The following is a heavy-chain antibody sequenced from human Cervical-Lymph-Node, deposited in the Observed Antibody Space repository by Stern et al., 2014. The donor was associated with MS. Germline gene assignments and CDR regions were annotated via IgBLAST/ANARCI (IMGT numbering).Heavy chain of an antibody. Sequence: QLVQYGAEVKKPGSSVKVSCQASGGTLNVYAINWLRQAPGQGLEWIGGIIPIMGTANYAQKFQGRVTITADESTRTSSMQLSSLRSNDTAVYYCARDGRHTNNYGLDVWGQGTTVTVSS. CDR1: GGTLNVYA. CDR3: ARDGRHTNNYGLDV. J-gene: IGHJ6*02. V-gene: IGHV1-69*01. CDR2: IIPIMGTA.